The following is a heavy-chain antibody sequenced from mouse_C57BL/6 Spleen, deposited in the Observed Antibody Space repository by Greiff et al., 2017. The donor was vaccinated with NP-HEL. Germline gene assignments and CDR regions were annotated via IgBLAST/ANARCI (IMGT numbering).Heavy chain of an antibody. CDR2: ISSGSSTI. V-gene: IGHV5-17*01. CDR1: GFTFSDYG. Sequence: EVMLVESGGGLVKPGGSLKLSCAASGFTFSDYGMHWVRQAQEKGLEWVAYISSGSSTIYYADTVKGRFTISRANAKNTLFLQMTSLRSEDTAMYYCARRTTVVATDWYFDVWGTGTTVTVSS. D-gene: IGHD1-1*01. CDR3: ARRTTVVATDWYFDV. J-gene: IGHJ1*03.